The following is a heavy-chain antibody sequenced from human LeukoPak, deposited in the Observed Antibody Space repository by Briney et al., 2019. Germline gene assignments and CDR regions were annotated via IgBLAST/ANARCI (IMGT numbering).Heavy chain of an antibody. CDR3: ARLEWFGELQGWFDP. J-gene: IGHJ5*02. CDR2: IIPIFGTA. CDR1: GGTFSSYA. D-gene: IGHD3-10*01. Sequence: ASVKVSCKASGGTFSSYAISWVRQAPGQGLEWMGGIIPIFGTANYAQKFQGRVTITTDESTSTAYMELSSLRSEDTAVYYCARLEWFGELQGWFDPWGQGTLVTVSS. V-gene: IGHV1-69*05.